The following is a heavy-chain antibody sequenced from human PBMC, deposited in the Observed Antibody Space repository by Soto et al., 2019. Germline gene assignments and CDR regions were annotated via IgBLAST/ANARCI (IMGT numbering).Heavy chain of an antibody. CDR3: AREAQLEQLVLFSYGLDV. CDR2: IIPIFGTA. CDR1: GGTFSSYA. J-gene: IGHJ6*02. D-gene: IGHD6-6*01. V-gene: IGHV1-69*13. Sequence: GASVKVSCKASGGTFSSYAISWVRQAPGQGLEWMGGIIPIFGTANYAQKFQGRVTITADESTSTAYMELSSLRSEDTAVYYCAREAQLEQLVLFSYGLDVWGQGTTVTVSS.